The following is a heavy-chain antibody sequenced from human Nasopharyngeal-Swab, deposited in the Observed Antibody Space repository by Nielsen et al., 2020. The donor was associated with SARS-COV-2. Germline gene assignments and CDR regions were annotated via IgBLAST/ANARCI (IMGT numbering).Heavy chain of an antibody. CDR3: ARELGVGLFDY. V-gene: IGHV1-18*01. CDR2: ISPYNDYT. CDR1: GYTFSSYG. Sequence: ASVKVSCKTSGYTFSSYGIAWVRQAPAQGLDWLGWISPYNDYTHYAQKFQGSVTMTSDTSTSTAYLELRSLTSDDTAVYYCARELGVGLFDYWGQGTLVTVSS. D-gene: IGHD3-16*01. J-gene: IGHJ4*02.